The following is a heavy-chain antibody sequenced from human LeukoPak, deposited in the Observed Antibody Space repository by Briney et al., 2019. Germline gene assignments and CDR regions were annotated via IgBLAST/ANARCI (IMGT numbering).Heavy chain of an antibody. J-gene: IGHJ6*03. D-gene: IGHD1-26*01. CDR1: GFTFSSYG. CDR3: ARLSGSYFSYYYYYYMDV. CDR2: ISYDGSNK. Sequence: PGGSLRLSCAASGFTFSSYGMHWVRQAPGKGLEWVAVISYDGSNKYYADSVKGRFTISRDNSKNTLYLQMNSLRAEDTAVYYCARLSGSYFSYYYYYYMDVWGKGTTVTVSS. V-gene: IGHV3-30*03.